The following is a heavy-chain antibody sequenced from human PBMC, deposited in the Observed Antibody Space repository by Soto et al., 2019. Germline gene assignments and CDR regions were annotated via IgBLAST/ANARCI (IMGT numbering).Heavy chain of an antibody. V-gene: IGHV1-3*01. D-gene: IGHD3-10*01. CDR1: GYTFTSYA. J-gene: IGHJ6*02. CDR3: ASSRITMVPYGMDV. CDR2: TNAGNGNT. Sequence: ASVKVSCKASGYTFTSYAMHWVRQAPGQRLEWMGWTNAGNGNTKYSQKFQGRVTITRDTSASTAYMELSSLRSEDTAVYYCASSRITMVPYGMDVWGQGTTVTVSS.